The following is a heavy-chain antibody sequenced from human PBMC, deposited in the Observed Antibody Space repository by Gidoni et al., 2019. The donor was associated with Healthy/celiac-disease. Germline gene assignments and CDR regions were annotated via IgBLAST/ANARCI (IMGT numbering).Heavy chain of an antibody. Sequence: EVQLLESGGGLVQPGGSLRLSCAASGFTFSSYAMRWVRQAPGKGLEWVSAISGSGGSTYYADSVKGRFTISRDNSKNTLYLQMNSLRAEDTAVYYCAKDSVPTVPPLPAYYYYYGMDVWGQGTTVTVSS. CDR1: GFTFSSYA. J-gene: IGHJ6*02. D-gene: IGHD4-17*01. CDR3: AKDSVPTVPPLPAYYYYYGMDV. CDR2: ISGSGGST. V-gene: IGHV3-23*01.